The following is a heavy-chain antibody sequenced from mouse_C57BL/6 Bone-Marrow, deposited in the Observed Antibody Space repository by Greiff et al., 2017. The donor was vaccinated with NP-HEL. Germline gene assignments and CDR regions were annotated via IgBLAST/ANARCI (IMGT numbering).Heavy chain of an antibody. Sequence: VQLQQSGPELVKPGASVKISCKASGYAFSSSWMNWVKQRPGKGLEWIGRIYPGDGDTNYNGKFKGKATLTADNSSSTAYMQLSSLTSEDSAVYFCAGSNYDYWGQGTTLTVSS. CDR3: AGSNYDY. J-gene: IGHJ2*01. CDR1: GYAFSSSW. V-gene: IGHV1-82*01. CDR2: IYPGDGDT. D-gene: IGHD2-5*01.